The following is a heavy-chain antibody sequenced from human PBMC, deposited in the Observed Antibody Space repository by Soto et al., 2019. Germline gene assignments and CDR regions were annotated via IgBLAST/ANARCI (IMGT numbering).Heavy chain of an antibody. CDR1: GYTFTSYG. Sequence: QVQLVQSGAEVKKPGASVNVSSKASGYTFTSYGISWVRQAPGQGLEWMGWISAYNGNTNYAQKLQGRVTMTTDTSTSTAYMELRSLRSDDTAVYYCARDVYCISTSCYYRSGMDVWGQGTTVTVSS. J-gene: IGHJ6*02. CDR2: ISAYNGNT. D-gene: IGHD2-2*01. CDR3: ARDVYCISTSCYYRSGMDV. V-gene: IGHV1-18*01.